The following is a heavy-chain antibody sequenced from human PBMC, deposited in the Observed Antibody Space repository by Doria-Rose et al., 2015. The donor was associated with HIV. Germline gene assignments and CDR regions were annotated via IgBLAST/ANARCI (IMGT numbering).Heavy chain of an antibody. Sequence: QESGPVLVKPTETLTLTCTVSGVSLSSPGMGVSWIRQPPGKALEWLANILSDDERSYKTSLKSRLTISRVTSKSQVVLTMTDTDSVDTATYYCARIKSSRWYHKYYFDFWGQGTLVIVSA. D-gene: IGHD6-13*01. CDR2: ILSDDER. CDR3: ARIKSSRWYHKYYFDF. J-gene: IGHJ4*02. CDR1: GVSLSSPGMG. V-gene: IGHV2-26*01.